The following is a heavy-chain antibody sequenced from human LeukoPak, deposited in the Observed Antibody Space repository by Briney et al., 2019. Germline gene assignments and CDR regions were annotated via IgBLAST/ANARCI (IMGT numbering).Heavy chain of an antibody. Sequence: GGSLRLSCAASGFTFSSYSMNWVRQAPGKGLEWVSYISSSSSTIYYADSVKGRFTISRDNAKNSLYLQMNSLRAEDTAVYYCARNPNPPTVTGIYYYYMDVWGKGTTVTVSS. CDR1: GFTFSSYS. V-gene: IGHV3-48*01. CDR2: ISSSSSTI. CDR3: ARNPNPPTVTGIYYYYMDV. D-gene: IGHD4-11*01. J-gene: IGHJ6*03.